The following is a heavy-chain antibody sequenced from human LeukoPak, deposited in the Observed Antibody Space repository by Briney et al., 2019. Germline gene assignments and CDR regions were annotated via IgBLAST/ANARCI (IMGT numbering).Heavy chain of an antibody. D-gene: IGHD6-19*01. CDR2: IYHSGRT. Sequence: TSGTLPLTCAVSGGSISSSNWWTWVRQPPGKGLEWIGEIYHSGRTNYNPSLKSRVTISVDKSKNQFSLKLSSVTAADTAVYYCARGLIITVAGWGPWELPPAGLDYWGQGTLVTVSS. J-gene: IGHJ4*02. CDR1: GGSISSSNW. V-gene: IGHV4-4*02. CDR3: ARGLIITVAGWGPWELPPAGLDY.